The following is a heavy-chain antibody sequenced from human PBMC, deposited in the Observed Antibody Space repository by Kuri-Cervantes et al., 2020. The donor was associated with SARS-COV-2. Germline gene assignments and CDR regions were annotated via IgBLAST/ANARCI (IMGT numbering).Heavy chain of an antibody. V-gene: IGHV4-34*01. CDR2: INHSGST. Sequence: GSLRLSCAVYGGSFSGYYWSWIRQPPGKGLEWIGEINHSGSTNYNPSLKRRVTISVDTSKNQFSLKLSSVTAADTAVYYCARGRQFWDIVVVVAARWFDPWGQGTLVTVSS. J-gene: IGHJ5*02. CDR3: ARGRQFWDIVVVVAARWFDP. CDR1: GGSFSGYY. D-gene: IGHD2-15*01.